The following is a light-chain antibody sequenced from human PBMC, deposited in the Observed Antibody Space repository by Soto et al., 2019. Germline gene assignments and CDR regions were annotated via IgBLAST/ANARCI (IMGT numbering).Light chain of an antibody. V-gene: IGLV2-14*01. J-gene: IGLJ1*01. CDR2: EVS. Sequence: QSVLTQPASVSGSPGQSITISCTGTSSDVGSYNRVSWYQQPPGTAPKLMIYEVSNRPSGVSIRFSGSKSGNTASLTISGLQAEDEADYFCNSYTTSSTYVFGTVTKVTFL. CDR3: NSYTTSSTYV. CDR1: SSDVGSYNR.